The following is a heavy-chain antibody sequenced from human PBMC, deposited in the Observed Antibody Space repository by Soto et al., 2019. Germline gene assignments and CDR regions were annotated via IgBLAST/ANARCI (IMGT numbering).Heavy chain of an antibody. Sequence: PSETLSLTCAVSGGSFSGYYWSWIRQPPGKGLEWIGEINHSGSTNYNPSLKSRVTISVDTSKNQFSLKLSSVTAADTAVYYCARGRGSSGRILSYHFDYWGQGTPVPLSS. CDR1: GGSFSGYY. J-gene: IGHJ4*02. D-gene: IGHD2-8*01. V-gene: IGHV4-34*01. CDR2: INHSGST. CDR3: ARGRGSSGRILSYHFDY.